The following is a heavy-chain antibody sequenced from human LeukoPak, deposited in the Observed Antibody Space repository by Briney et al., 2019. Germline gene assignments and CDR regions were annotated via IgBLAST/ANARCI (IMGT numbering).Heavy chain of an antibody. Sequence: AASVKVSCKASGYTFTGHYIHWVRQAPGQGLEGMGWIKPDSGATNYAQKFQGRVTMTRDTSISTAHMELNRLTSDDTAVYYCARPEYRYGYILDYWGQGTLVTVSS. J-gene: IGHJ4*02. V-gene: IGHV1-2*02. D-gene: IGHD5-18*01. CDR1: GYTFTGHY. CDR3: ARPEYRYGYILDY. CDR2: IKPDSGAT.